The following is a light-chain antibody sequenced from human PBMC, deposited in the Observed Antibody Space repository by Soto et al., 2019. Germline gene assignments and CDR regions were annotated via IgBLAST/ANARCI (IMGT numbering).Light chain of an antibody. Sequence: EIVLTQSPGTLSLSRGERATRSCRASQSVSSSYLAWYQQKPGQAPRLLIYGASSRAPGIPDRFSGSGSGKAFTLTISRLEPEDFAVYYCQQYGSSPRLAFGGGTKVEIK. V-gene: IGKV3-20*01. J-gene: IGKJ4*01. CDR1: QSVSSSY. CDR3: QQYGSSPRLA. CDR2: GAS.